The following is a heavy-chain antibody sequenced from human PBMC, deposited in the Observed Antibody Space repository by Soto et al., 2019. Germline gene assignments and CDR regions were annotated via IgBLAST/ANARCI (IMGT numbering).Heavy chain of an antibody. V-gene: IGHV3-30-3*01. CDR3: ARELVNSSELYYYYGMDV. D-gene: IGHD6-25*01. Sequence: QVQLVESGGGVAQPGRSLRLSCAASGFTFSSYAMHWVRQAPGQGLVWVAVISYDGSNKYYADSVKGRFTISRDNSKNTLYLQMNCLRAEDTAVYYCARELVNSSELYYYYGMDVWGQGTSVTVSS. J-gene: IGHJ6*02. CDR1: GFTFSSYA. CDR2: ISYDGSNK.